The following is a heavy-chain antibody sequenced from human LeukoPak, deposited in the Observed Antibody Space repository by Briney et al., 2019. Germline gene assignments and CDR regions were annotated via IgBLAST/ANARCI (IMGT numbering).Heavy chain of an antibody. V-gene: IGHV4-38-2*01. CDR3: ARQWGYYYGSGSYYQGGAFDI. D-gene: IGHD3-10*01. J-gene: IGHJ3*02. CDR2: IYHSGST. Sequence: SETLSLTCAVSGYSLSSGYYWGWIRQPPGKGLEWIGSIYHSGSTYYNPSLKSRVTISVDTSKNQFSLKLSSVTAADTAVYYCARQWGYYYGSGSYYQGGAFDIWGQGTMVTVSS. CDR1: GYSLSSGYY.